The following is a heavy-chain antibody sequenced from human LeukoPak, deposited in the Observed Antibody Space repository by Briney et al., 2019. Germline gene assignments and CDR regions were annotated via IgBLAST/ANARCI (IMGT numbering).Heavy chain of an antibody. D-gene: IGHD6-13*01. V-gene: IGHV3-73*01. CDR2: IRSKANSYAT. J-gene: IGHJ4*02. Sequence: PGGSLRLSCAASGSTFSGSAMHWVRQASGKGLEWVGRIRSKANSYATAYAASVKGSFTISRDDSKNTAYLQMNSLKTEDTAVYYCTTTGDSTFDYWGQGTLVTVSS. CDR1: GSTFSGSA. CDR3: TTTGDSTFDY.